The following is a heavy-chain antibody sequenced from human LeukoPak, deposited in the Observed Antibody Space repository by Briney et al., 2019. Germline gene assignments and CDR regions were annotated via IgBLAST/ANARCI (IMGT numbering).Heavy chain of an antibody. D-gene: IGHD3-10*01. J-gene: IGHJ4*02. CDR3: ARDPMVRGVFDY. Sequence: GGSLRLSCAASGFTFSSYSMNWVRQAPGKGLEWVSYISSSSSSIYYADSVKGRFTISRDNAKSSLYLQMNSLRAEDTAVYYCARDPMVRGVFDYWGQGTPVTVSS. CDR2: ISSSSSSI. CDR1: GFTFSSYS. V-gene: IGHV3-48*01.